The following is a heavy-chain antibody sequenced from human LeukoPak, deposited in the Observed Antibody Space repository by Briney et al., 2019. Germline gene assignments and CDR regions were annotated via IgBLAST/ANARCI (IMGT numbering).Heavy chain of an antibody. CDR2: ISSSGSTI. CDR3: VKVFDAHFSSGYPTPYYYYGMDV. CDR1: GFTFSDYY. Sequence: GGSLRLSCAASGFTFSDYYMSWIRQAPGKGLEWVSYISSSGSTIYYADSVKGRFTISRDNAKNSLYLQMNSLRAEDTAVYYCVKVFDAHFSSGYPTPYYYYGMDVWSQGTTVIVA. V-gene: IGHV3-11*01. D-gene: IGHD3-3*02. J-gene: IGHJ6*02.